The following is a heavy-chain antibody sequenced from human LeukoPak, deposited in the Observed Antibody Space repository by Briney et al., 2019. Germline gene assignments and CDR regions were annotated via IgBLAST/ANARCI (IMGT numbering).Heavy chain of an antibody. J-gene: IGHJ3*02. Sequence: GGSLRLSCVTSGFTFTNHWMSWVRQAPGKGLEWVANMKQDGSEINYVDSVKGRFTISRDNAKNSLYLQMNSLRADDTAVYYCAKAKQWLDDAFDIWGQGTMVTVSS. CDR3: AKAKQWLDDAFDI. D-gene: IGHD6-19*01. CDR2: MKQDGSEI. V-gene: IGHV3-7*01. CDR1: GFTFTNHW.